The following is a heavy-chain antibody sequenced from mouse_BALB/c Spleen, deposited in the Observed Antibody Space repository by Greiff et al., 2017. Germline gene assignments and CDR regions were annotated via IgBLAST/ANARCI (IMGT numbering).Heavy chain of an antibody. CDR3: ARSGSSGYVAY. CDR1: GFTFSSFG. Sequence: EVQRVESGGGLVQPGGSRKLSCAASGFTFSSFGMHWVRQAPEKGLEWVAYISSGSSTIYYADTVKGRFTISRDNPKNTLFLQMTSLRSEDTAMYYCARSGSSGYVAYWGQGTLVTVSA. CDR2: ISSGSSTI. J-gene: IGHJ3*01. D-gene: IGHD3-1*01. V-gene: IGHV5-17*02.